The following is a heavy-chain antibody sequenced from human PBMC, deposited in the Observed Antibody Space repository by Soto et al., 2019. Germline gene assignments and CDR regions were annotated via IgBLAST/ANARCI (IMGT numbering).Heavy chain of an antibody. CDR1: GASLSRYY. CDR3: VRDGTKNLRDRFEP. D-gene: IGHD1-26*01. J-gene: IGHJ5*02. CDR2: IYATGDT. V-gene: IGHV4-4*07. Sequence: LTCNVSGASLSRYYWSWIRQPPGKGLEWVGRIYATGDTDYDPSLKSRISMSVDMSKKQFSLTLRSVTAADTAIYYCVRDGTKNLRDRFEPWGRGILVTVSS.